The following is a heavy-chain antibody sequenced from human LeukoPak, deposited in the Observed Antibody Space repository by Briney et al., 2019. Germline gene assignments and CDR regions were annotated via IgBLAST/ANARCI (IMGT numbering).Heavy chain of an antibody. CDR1: GFIFSSYA. V-gene: IGHV3-23*01. D-gene: IGHD5-18*01. J-gene: IGHJ4*02. CDR3: AKDPHTGYSFAY. CDR2: IHSRGSTT. Sequence: PGGSLRLSCAASGFIFSSYAMIWVRQAPGKGLEWVSTIHSRGSTTYYADSVKGRFTISRDNSKNTLYLQMNSLRAEDTAVYYCAKDPHTGYSFAYWGQGTLVTVSS.